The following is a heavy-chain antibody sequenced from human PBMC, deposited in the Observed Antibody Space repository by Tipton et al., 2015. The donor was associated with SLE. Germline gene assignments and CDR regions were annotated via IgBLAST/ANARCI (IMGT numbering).Heavy chain of an antibody. D-gene: IGHD1-26*01. CDR2: ISSGSLSM. CDR1: GFTFSSYA. J-gene: IGHJ6*02. V-gene: IGHV3-23*01. Sequence: LRLSCAASGFTFSSYAMSWVRQAPGKGLEWVSSISSGSLSMYYGDSVKGRFTISRDNSKNTLFLQMNSLRPEDTAIYYCARERGSYSGSSFSYYYGMDVWGQGTTVNV. CDR3: ARERGSYSGSSFSYYYGMDV.